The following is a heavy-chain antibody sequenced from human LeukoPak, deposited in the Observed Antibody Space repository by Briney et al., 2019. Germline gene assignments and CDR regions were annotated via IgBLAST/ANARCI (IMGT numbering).Heavy chain of an antibody. V-gene: IGHV4-38-2*02. D-gene: IGHD3-10*01. Sequence: SETLSLTCTVSGYSISSGYYWGWIRQPPGKGLEWIGEIYHSGTTNYNPSLKSRVTISLDKSRNQFSLNLNSVSAADTAVYYCARSYFGSGTFNGFDYRGQGTLVTVSS. CDR1: GYSISSGYY. CDR3: ARSYFGSGTFNGFDY. J-gene: IGHJ4*02. CDR2: IYHSGTT.